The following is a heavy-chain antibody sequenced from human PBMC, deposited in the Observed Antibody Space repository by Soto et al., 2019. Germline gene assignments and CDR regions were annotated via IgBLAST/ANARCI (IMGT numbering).Heavy chain of an antibody. CDR2: ISCDETHT. D-gene: IGHD5-18*01. Sequence: QVQLVESGGGVVQPGRSLRLSCAASGFTFSDYGMQWVRQAPGKGLEWVALISCDETHTFYSDSVKGRFTISRDNSKNTLYLQLNSLRREDTAMYYCARHPSGGYTYAIFDYWGQGSLVTVSS. CDR1: GFTFSDYG. CDR3: ARHPSGGYTYAIFDY. J-gene: IGHJ4*02. V-gene: IGHV3-30*03.